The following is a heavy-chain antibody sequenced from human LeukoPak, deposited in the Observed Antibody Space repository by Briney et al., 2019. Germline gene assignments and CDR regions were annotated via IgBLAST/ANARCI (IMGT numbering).Heavy chain of an antibody. Sequence: SETLSLTCAVSGYSISSGYYWGWIRQPPGKGLEWIGNIYHSGSTYYNPSLKSRVTISVDTSKNQFSLKLSSVTAADTAVYYCARLPHLSSGWFDPWGQGTLVTVSP. J-gene: IGHJ5*02. CDR3: ARLPHLSSGWFDP. V-gene: IGHV4-38-2*01. D-gene: IGHD6-19*01. CDR1: GYSISSGYY. CDR2: IYHSGST.